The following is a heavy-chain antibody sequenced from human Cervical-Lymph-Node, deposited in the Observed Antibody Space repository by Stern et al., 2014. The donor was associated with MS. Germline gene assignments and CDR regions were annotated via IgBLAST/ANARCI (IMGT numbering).Heavy chain of an antibody. J-gene: IGHJ5*02. CDR2: IYHSGST. Sequence: QVQLVQSGPGLVKPSETLSLTCTVSGYSISSGYYWGWIRQPPGKGLEWIGTIYHSGSTYYNPSLKRRVTISVNTSKNQFSLKLSSVTAADTAVYYCAREEQQLVHGNWFDPWGQGTLVTVSS. D-gene: IGHD6-13*01. V-gene: IGHV4-38-2*02. CDR3: AREEQQLVHGNWFDP. CDR1: GYSISSGYY.